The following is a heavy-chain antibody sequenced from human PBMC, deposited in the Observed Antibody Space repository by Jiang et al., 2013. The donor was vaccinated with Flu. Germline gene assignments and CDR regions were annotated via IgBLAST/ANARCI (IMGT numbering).Heavy chain of an antibody. CDR2: IHNSGTT. Sequence: GSGLVKPSETLSLTCTVSSGSISSHYWSWIRHAPEGKGLEWIGYIHNSGTTNYNPSLKSRVTISIDTSTNQFSLKLISVTAPDTAVYYCARSYCGGDCYSMFGYSYYGMDVVGPRDHGHRLL. D-gene: IGHD2-21*02. V-gene: IGHV4-59*08. CDR1: SGSISSHY. J-gene: IGHJ6*02. CDR3: ARSYCGGDCYSMFGYSYYGMDV.